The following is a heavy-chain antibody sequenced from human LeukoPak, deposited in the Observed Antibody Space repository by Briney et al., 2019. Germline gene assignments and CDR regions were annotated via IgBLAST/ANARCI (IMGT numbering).Heavy chain of an antibody. CDR2: IYPDDSDT. J-gene: IGHJ3*01. CDR1: GYSFSYSW. V-gene: IGHV5-51*01. D-gene: IGHD2-15*01. Sequence: KTGESLKISCETSGYSFSYSWSGLVRQVPGKGLEWMGIIYPDDSDTKKAPSFQGRVTISADKSLSITYLQWANLQASDTAMYYCARLGAADSKAFDFWGQGTMVTVSS. CDR3: ARLGAADSKAFDF.